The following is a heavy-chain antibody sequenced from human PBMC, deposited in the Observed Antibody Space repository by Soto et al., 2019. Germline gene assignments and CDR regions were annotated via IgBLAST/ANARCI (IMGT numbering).Heavy chain of an antibody. CDR2: IDSRGTI. D-gene: IGHD3-3*01. CDR1: GSSIATRSYL. CDR3: PTRGMEGFDP. J-gene: IGHJ5*01. Sequence: PSESLSRTWTVCGSSIATRSYLWEWILRPPGKGLERIGSIDSRGTIYNNPSLKCRVTISVDTSKNHFSLQLDSVTAAATALFFCPTRGMEGFDPWGQGTLVTVSS. V-gene: IGHV4-39*02.